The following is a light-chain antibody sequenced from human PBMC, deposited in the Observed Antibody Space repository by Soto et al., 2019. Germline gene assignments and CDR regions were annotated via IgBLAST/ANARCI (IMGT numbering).Light chain of an antibody. Sequence: DIQMTQSPSSLSASVGDRVTITCQASQDISNYLNWYQQKPGKAPKLLIYDASNLETGVPSRFSGSGSGTDFTFTISSLQPEDIATYYCQQYDKRGLTFGPGTKVDIK. J-gene: IGKJ3*01. CDR2: DAS. CDR3: QQYDKRGLT. CDR1: QDISNY. V-gene: IGKV1-33*01.